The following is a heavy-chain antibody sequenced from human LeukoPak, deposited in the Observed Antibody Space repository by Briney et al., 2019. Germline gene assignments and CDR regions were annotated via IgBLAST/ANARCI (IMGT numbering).Heavy chain of an antibody. Sequence: GGSLRLSCAASGFTFDDYGMSWVRQAPGKGLEWVSGINWNGGSTGYADSVKGRFTISRDNAKNSLYLQMNSLRAEDTALYYCARDLGLVANLYDILTLPGYWGQGTLVTVSS. V-gene: IGHV3-20*04. CDR3: ARDLGLVANLYDILTLPGY. J-gene: IGHJ4*02. CDR2: INWNGGST. CDR1: GFTFDDYG. D-gene: IGHD3-9*01.